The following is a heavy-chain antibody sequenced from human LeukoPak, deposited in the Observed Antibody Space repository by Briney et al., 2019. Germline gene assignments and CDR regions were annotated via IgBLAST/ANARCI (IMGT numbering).Heavy chain of an antibody. J-gene: IGHJ4*02. CDR2: IWYDGSNK. Sequence: GRSLRLSCAVSGFTFSSYGMHWVRQAPGKGLEWVAVIWYDGSNKYYADSVKGRFTISRDNSKNTLYLQMNSLRAEDTAVYYCARDMIGDTAMVTGPGYWGQGTLVTVSS. D-gene: IGHD5-18*01. CDR3: ARDMIGDTAMVTGPGY. V-gene: IGHV3-33*01. CDR1: GFTFSSYG.